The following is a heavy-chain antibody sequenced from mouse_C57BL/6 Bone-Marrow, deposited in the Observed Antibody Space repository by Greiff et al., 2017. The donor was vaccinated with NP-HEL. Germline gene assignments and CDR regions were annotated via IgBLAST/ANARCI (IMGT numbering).Heavy chain of an antibody. CDR3: ARDRSNYFDY. CDR1: GFTFSDYY. Sequence: DVHLVESEGGLVQPGSSMKLSCTASGFTFSDYYMAWVRQVPEKGLEWVANINSDGSSTYYLDSLKSRFIFSIDNAKNILYLQMSSLKSEDTATYYCARDRSNYFDYWGQGTTLTVSS. J-gene: IGHJ2*01. CDR2: INSDGSST. V-gene: IGHV5-16*01.